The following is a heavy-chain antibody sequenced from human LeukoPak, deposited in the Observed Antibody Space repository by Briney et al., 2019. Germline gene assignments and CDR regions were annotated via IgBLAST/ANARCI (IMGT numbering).Heavy chain of an antibody. D-gene: IGHD5-24*01. CDR2: VSGSGGNT. Sequence: GGSLRLSCEASRVNLGTYAMSGVRQAPRKGLEWGSGVSGSGGNTYYADSVKGRFTITRNNSRNTVFLQMISLRAEDTALYYCATDPRDGYNTVYQSFDYWGRGTVVTVSS. J-gene: IGHJ2*01. CDR3: ATDPRDGYNTVYQSFDY. V-gene: IGHV3-23*01. CDR1: RVNLGTYA.